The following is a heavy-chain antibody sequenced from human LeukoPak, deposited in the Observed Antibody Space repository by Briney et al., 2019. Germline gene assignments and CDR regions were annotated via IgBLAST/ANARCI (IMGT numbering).Heavy chain of an antibody. Sequence: SQTLSLTCAISGDSVSSNSAAWSWIRQSPSRGLEWLGRTYYRSKWYNDYAVSVKSRITINPDTSKNQFSLQLNSVTPEDTAVYYCARDRGDSSSWYAPVGAFDIWGQGTMVTVSS. V-gene: IGHV6-1*01. J-gene: IGHJ3*02. CDR1: GDSVSSNSAA. D-gene: IGHD6-13*01. CDR2: TYYRSKWYN. CDR3: ARDRGDSSSWYAPVGAFDI.